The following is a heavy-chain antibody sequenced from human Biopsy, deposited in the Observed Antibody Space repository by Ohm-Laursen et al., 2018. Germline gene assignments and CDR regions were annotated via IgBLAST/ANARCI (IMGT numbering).Heavy chain of an antibody. V-gene: IGHV4-59*11. CDR3: ARDSGILNYGNFKYYHYYGMDV. J-gene: IGHJ6*02. CDR2: IYYSVMT. Sequence: TLSLTCTVSGGSFTGHYWSWIRQPPGKGLEWIGHIYYSVMTNYNPSLQSRVSISADTSRNQVSLTLSSVTAADTAVYYCARDSGILNYGNFKYYHYYGMDVWGQGTKVTVSS. D-gene: IGHD4-11*01. CDR1: GGSFTGHY.